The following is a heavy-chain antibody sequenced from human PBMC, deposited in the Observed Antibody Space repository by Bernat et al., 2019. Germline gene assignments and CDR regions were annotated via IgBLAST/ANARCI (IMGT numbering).Heavy chain of an antibody. V-gene: IGHV3-33*01. CDR2: IWYDGSNK. D-gene: IGHD2-21*01. Sequence: QVQLVESGGGVVQPGRSLRLSCAASGFTFSSYGMHWVRQAPGKGLEWVAVIWYDGSNKYYADSVKGRLTISRDNSKNTLYLQMNSLRAEDTAVYYCARDMVRGIDPDAFDIWGQGTMVTVSS. J-gene: IGHJ3*02. CDR3: ARDMVRGIDPDAFDI. CDR1: GFTFSSYG.